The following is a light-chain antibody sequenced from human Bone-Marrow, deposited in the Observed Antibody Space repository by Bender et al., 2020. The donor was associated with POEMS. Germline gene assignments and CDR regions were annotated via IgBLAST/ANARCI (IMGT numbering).Light chain of an antibody. J-gene: IGLJ2*01. CDR3: CSYTSRSTLV. CDR2: EDT. Sequence: QSALTQPASVSGSPGQSITISCAGTSSDVGRYNLVSWYPQPPGRAPRLLIYEDTQRPSGVSNRFSGSKSGNTASLTISGLQAEDEADYYCCSYTSRSTLVFGGGTKLTVL. V-gene: IGLV2-14*02. CDR1: SSDVGRYNL.